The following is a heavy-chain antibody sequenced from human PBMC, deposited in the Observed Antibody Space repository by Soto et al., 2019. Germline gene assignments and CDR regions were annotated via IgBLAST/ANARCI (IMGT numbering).Heavy chain of an antibody. Sequence: SETLSLTCAVYGGSFSCYYWSWIRQPPGKGLEWIGEINHSGSTNYNPSLKSRVTISVDTSKNQFSLKLSSVTAADTAVYYCARGRNYGPFDYWGQGTLVTAPQ. J-gene: IGHJ4*02. CDR2: INHSGST. V-gene: IGHV4-34*01. D-gene: IGHD3-10*01. CDR3: ARGRNYGPFDY. CDR1: GGSFSCYY.